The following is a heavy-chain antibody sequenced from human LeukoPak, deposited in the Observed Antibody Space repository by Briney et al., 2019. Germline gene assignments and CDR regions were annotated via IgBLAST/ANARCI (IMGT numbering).Heavy chain of an antibody. CDR1: CGSISSGTYY. CDR3: ARDRKYYYHMDV. D-gene: IGHD1-14*01. Sequence: SETLSLTCTVSCGSISSGTYYWGWIRQPPGKGLEWIGSIYHSGSTYYNPSLKSRVTISVDTSKNQFSLRLSSLTAADTALYYCARDRKYYYHMDVWGKGTTVTVSS. V-gene: IGHV4-39*07. CDR2: IYHSGST. J-gene: IGHJ6*03.